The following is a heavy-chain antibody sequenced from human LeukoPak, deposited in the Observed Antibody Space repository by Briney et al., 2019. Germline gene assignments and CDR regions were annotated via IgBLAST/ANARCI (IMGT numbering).Heavy chain of an antibody. Sequence: SQTLSLTCTVSGGSISSGDDYWCWIRQPPGKGLEWIGYIYYSGSTYYNPSLKSRVTISVDTSKNQFSLKLSSVTAADTAVYYCARGMPPIGTVFDYWGQGTLVTASS. D-gene: IGHD1-26*01. J-gene: IGHJ4*02. V-gene: IGHV4-30-4*01. CDR3: ARGMPPIGTVFDY. CDR1: GGSISSGDDY. CDR2: IYYSGST.